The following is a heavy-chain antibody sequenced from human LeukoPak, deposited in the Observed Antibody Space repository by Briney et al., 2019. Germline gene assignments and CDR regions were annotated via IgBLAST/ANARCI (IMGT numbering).Heavy chain of an antibody. CDR3: ARDVGSSSAFDY. Sequence: GGSLRLSCAASGFTFSSYSMIWVRQAPGKGLEWVSSISSSSSYIYYADSVKGRFTISRDNAKNSLYLQMNSLRAEDTAVYYCARDVGSSSAFDYWGQGTLVTVSS. CDR1: GFTFSSYS. V-gene: IGHV3-21*01. CDR2: ISSSSSYI. J-gene: IGHJ4*02. D-gene: IGHD6-6*01.